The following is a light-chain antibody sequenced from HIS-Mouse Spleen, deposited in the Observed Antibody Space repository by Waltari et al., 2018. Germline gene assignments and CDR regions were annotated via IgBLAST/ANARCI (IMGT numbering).Light chain of an antibody. J-gene: IGKJ2*01. V-gene: IGKV4-1*01. Sequence: DIVMNQSPDSLAVSLGERATINCKSSQSVLYSSNNKHYLAWYQQKPGQPPNLLIYWASTRESGVPDRFSGSGSGTDFTLTISSLQAEDVAVYYCQQYYSTPYTFGQGTKLEIK. CDR1: QSVLYSSNNKHY. CDR3: QQYYSTPYT. CDR2: WAS.